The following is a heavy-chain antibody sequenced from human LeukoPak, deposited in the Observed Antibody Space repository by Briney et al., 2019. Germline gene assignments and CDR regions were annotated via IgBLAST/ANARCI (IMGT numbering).Heavy chain of an antibody. CDR2: IFYTGSA. CDR1: GGSISGYY. V-gene: IGHV4-59*12. CDR3: ARGSLTVAPAFDI. D-gene: IGHD4-23*01. Sequence: SETLSLTCIVSGGSISGYYWSWIRQPPEKGLEWIGYIFYTGSANYNPSLKSRGTISVDTSKNQFSLKLNSVTAADTAIYYCARGSLTVAPAFDIWGQGTMFTVSS. J-gene: IGHJ3*02.